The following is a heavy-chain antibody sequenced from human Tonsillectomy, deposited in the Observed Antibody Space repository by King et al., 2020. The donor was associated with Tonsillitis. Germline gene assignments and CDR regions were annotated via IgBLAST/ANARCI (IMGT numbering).Heavy chain of an antibody. V-gene: IGHV3-30*04. Sequence: QLVQSGGGVVQPGRSLRLSCAASGFTLSSYAMHWVRQASGKGLEWVAVISYDGSNKYYADSVKGRFTISRDNSKNTPYLQMNSLRAEDTAVYYCATYYGDAVGYYYGMDVWGQGTTVTASS. D-gene: IGHD4-17*01. CDR3: ATYYGDAVGYYYGMDV. CDR2: ISYDGSNK. CDR1: GFTLSSYA. J-gene: IGHJ6*02.